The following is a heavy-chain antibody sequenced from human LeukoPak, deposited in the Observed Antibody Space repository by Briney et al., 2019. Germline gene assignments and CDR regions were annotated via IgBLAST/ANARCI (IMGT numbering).Heavy chain of an antibody. D-gene: IGHD3-3*01. V-gene: IGHV1-18*01. CDR3: TRDLGVXTXXIXFXY. J-gene: IGHJ4*02. Sequence: ASVKVSCTASGYTFTSFGISWVRQAPGQGLEWMGWSSAYNGNTNYAQKFQGRVTMTTDTSTSTAYMEVRSLRSDDTAVYYCTRDLGVXTXXIXFXYWGXXSLVTV. CDR1: GYTFTSFG. CDR2: SSAYNGNT.